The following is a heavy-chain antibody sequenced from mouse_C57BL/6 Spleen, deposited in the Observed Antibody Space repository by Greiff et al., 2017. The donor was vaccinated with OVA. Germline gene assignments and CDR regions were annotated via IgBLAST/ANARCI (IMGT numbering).Heavy chain of an antibody. J-gene: IGHJ1*03. CDR2: IYPGDGDT. V-gene: IGHV1-82*01. D-gene: IGHD1-1*01. Sequence: QVQLQQSGPELVKPGASVKISCKASGYAFSSSWMNWVKQRPGKGLEWIGRIYPGDGDTNYNGKFKGKATLTAEKSSSTAYMQLSSLTSEDSAVDFCARDYYGSSYRYFDVWGTGTTVTVSS. CDR1: GYAFSSSW. CDR3: ARDYYGSSYRYFDV.